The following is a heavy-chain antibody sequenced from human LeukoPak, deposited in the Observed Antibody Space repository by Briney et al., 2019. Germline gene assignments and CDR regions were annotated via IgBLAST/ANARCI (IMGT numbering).Heavy chain of an antibody. V-gene: IGHV3-23*01. CDR2: ISGSGGST. CDR3: AKEPRIAVSSVDWYLDL. D-gene: IGHD6-19*01. Sequence: GGSLRLSCAASGFTFSSYAMSWVRQAPGKGLEWVSAISGSGGSTYYADSVKGRFTISRDNSKNTLYLQMNGLRAEDTAVYYCAKEPRIAVSSVDWYLDLWGRGTLVTVSS. J-gene: IGHJ2*01. CDR1: GFTFSSYA.